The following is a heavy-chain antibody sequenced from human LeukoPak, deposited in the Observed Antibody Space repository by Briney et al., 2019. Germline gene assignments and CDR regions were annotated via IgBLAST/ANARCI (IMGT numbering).Heavy chain of an antibody. J-gene: IGHJ4*02. CDR3: VAGTTY. D-gene: IGHD6-19*01. V-gene: IGHV3-7*05. CDR1: GFTFSNFW. Sequence: QAGGSLILSCAASGFTFSNFWMTWVRQAPGKGLEWVAIIKQDGSQKYYVDSVKGRFTISRDNARNSLYLQMNSLRAEDTAVYWAVAGTTYWGQGTLVTVSS. CDR2: IKQDGSQK.